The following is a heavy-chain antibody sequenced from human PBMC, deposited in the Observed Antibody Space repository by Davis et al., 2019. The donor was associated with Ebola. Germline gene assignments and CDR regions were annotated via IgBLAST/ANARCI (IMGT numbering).Heavy chain of an antibody. Sequence: PGGSLRLSCAASGFTFSSYAMSWVRQAPGKGLEWVSAISGSGGSTYYADSVKGRFTISRDNAENSVHLQMNSLRAEDTAVYYCARGSRNAGWGQGTLVTVSS. CDR1: GFTFSSYA. CDR3: ARGSRNAG. V-gene: IGHV3-23*01. J-gene: IGHJ4*02. CDR2: ISGSGGST.